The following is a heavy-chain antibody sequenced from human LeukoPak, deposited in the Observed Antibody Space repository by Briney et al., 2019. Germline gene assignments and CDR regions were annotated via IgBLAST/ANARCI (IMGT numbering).Heavy chain of an antibody. D-gene: IGHD6-19*01. CDR2: IYYSGST. J-gene: IGHJ3*02. CDR3: ARDLGYSSGWDAFDI. Sequence: SETLSLTCTVSGGSISSSSYYWGWIRQPPGKGLEWLGYIYYSGSTNYNPSLKSRVTISVDTSKNQFSLKLSSVTAADTAVYYCARDLGYSSGWDAFDIWGQGTMVTVSS. V-gene: IGHV4-61*01. CDR1: GGSISSSSYY.